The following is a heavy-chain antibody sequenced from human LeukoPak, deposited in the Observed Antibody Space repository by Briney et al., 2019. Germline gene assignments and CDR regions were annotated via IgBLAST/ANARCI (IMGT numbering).Heavy chain of an antibody. CDR2: IGAGGTFT. CDR1: GFTFSSYA. D-gene: IGHD6-13*01. J-gene: IGHJ4*02. V-gene: IGHV3-23*01. Sequence: PGGSLRLSCTASGFTFSSYAMNWVRQAPGKGLEWVSGIGAGGTFTYYADSVKGRFTISRDNSRNTLYLQMNSLRADDTALYYCARANLGTAAVGVFDEWGQGTLVTVSS. CDR3: ARANLGTAAVGVFDE.